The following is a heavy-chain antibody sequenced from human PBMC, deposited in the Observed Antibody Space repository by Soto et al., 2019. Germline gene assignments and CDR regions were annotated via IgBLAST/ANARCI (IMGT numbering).Heavy chain of an antibody. CDR2: IDTSSTKI. Sequence: GGSLRLSCAASGYTFSDYYLSWIRQAPGKGKKWISYIDTSSTKIYYADSVRGRFTISRDNGKNSLFLEMNNLRVEDTAVYFFACYYDLLTGYLSPVDYWGRGTLVTVSS. CDR3: ACYYDLLTGYLSPVDY. D-gene: IGHD3-9*01. CDR1: GYTFSDYY. J-gene: IGHJ4*02. V-gene: IGHV3-11*01.